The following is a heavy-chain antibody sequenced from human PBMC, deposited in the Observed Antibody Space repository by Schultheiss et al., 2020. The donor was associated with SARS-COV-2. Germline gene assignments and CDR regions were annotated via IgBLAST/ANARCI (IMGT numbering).Heavy chain of an antibody. CDR1: GFTFSSYS. D-gene: IGHD1-26*01. J-gene: IGHJ5*02. V-gene: IGHV3-30*12. CDR2: ISYDGSNK. Sequence: GGSLRLSCAASGFTFSSYSMNWVRQAPGKGLEWVAVISYDGSNKYYADSVKGRFTISRDNSKTTLYLQMNSLRAEDTAVYYCARDWVGAIDPWGQGTLVTVSS. CDR3: ARDWVGAIDP.